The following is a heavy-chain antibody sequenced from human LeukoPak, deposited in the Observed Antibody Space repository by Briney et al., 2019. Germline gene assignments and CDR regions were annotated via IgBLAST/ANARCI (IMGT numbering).Heavy chain of an antibody. CDR2: INGDGSST. D-gene: IGHD3-16*02. V-gene: IGHV3-74*01. J-gene: IGHJ6*04. Sequence: GGSLRLSCAASGFTFSSYWMHWVRQAPGKGLVWASRINGDGSSTSYADSVKVRFTISRDNAKNTLYLQMNRLRGDDTAVYYCASTDYVWGSYRLDVWGKGTTVTVSS. CDR1: GFTFSSYW. CDR3: ASTDYVWGSYRLDV.